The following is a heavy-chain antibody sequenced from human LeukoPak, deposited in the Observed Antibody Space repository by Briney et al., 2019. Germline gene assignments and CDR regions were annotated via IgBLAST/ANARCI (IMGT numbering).Heavy chain of an antibody. J-gene: IGHJ4*02. Sequence: GRSLRLSCAASGFTLSSYAMHWVRQAPGKGLEWVAVISYDGSNKYYADSVKGRFTISRDNSKNTLYLQMNSLRAEDTAVYYCASFYCSSTSCHNPHFDYWGQGTLVTVSS. V-gene: IGHV3-30*04. CDR2: ISYDGSNK. CDR1: GFTLSSYA. D-gene: IGHD2-2*02. CDR3: ASFYCSSTSCHNPHFDY.